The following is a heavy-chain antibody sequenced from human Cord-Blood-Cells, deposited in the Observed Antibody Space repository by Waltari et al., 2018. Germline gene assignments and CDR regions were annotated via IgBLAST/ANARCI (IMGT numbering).Heavy chain of an antibody. CDR1: GGSFSGYY. CDR3: ARFGLLSIAARPYYFDY. J-gene: IGHJ4*02. V-gene: IGHV4-34*01. CDR2: INHSGST. Sequence: QVQLQQWGAGLLKPSETLSLTCAVYGGSFSGYYWSWIRQPPGKGLELIGEINHSGSTNYNPSLKSRVTISVDTSKNQFSLKLSSVTAADTAVYYCARFGLLSIAARPYYFDYWGQGTLVTVSS. D-gene: IGHD6-6*01.